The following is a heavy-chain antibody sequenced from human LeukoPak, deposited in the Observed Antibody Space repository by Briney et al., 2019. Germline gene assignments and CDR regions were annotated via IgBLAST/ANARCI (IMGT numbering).Heavy chain of an antibody. Sequence: SETLSLTCAVSGGSISSSNWWSWVRQPPGKGLEWIGEIYHSGSTNYNPSLKSRVTISVDKSKNQFSLKLSSVTAADTAVYYCARATMMDYYYYYYMDVWGKGTTVTVSS. CDR2: IYHSGST. J-gene: IGHJ6*03. D-gene: IGHD3-22*01. V-gene: IGHV4-4*02. CDR3: ARATMMDYYYYYYMDV. CDR1: GGSISSSNW.